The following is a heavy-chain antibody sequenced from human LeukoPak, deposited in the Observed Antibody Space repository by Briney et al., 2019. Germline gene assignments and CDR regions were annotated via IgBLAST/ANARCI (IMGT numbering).Heavy chain of an antibody. V-gene: IGHV7-4-1*02. J-gene: IGHJ5*02. CDR3: AREGGHCSGETCYTWLDP. CDR1: GYTFKSYA. Sequence: ASVKVSCKASGYTFKSYAMNWLRQAPGQGLEWMGWINTNTGKPSYTQDFTGRFVFSLDTSVNTAYLQISSLKPEDTAVYYCAREGGHCSGETCYTWLDPWGQGTLVTVSS. D-gene: IGHD2-15*01. CDR2: INTNTGKP.